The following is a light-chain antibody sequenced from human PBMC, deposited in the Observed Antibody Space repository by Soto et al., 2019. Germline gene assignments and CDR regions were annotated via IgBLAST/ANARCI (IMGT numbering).Light chain of an antibody. Sequence: QSALTQPASVSGSPGQSITISCTGTSSDVGGYNYVSWYQQHPGKAPKLMIYDVSNRPSGVSNRFSGSKSGNTASLTISGHQAEDEADYCCTSYTSSSTRVFGGGTKLTVL. CDR3: TSYTSSSTRV. J-gene: IGLJ2*01. CDR1: SSDVGGYNY. CDR2: DVS. V-gene: IGLV2-14*01.